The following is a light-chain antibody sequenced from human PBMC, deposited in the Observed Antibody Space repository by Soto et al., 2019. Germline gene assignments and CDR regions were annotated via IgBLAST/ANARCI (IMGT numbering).Light chain of an antibody. CDR3: LLYYDGVQV. J-gene: IGLJ3*02. CDR2: STS. V-gene: IGLV7-43*01. Sequence: QLVVTQEPSLTVSSGGTVTLTCASGAGAVTSGSFPGWVQQRPGQAPTSLIHSTSIKHPWTPARFSGSLLGDKAALTLSAVQPEDEADYYCLLYYDGVQVFGGGTKVTVL. CDR1: AGAVTSGSF.